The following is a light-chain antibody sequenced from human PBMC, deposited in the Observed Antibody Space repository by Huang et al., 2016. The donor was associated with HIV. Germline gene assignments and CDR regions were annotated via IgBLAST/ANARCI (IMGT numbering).Light chain of an antibody. J-gene: IGKJ1*01. V-gene: IGKV1-NL1*01. CDR1: QGFSKS. CDR2: ATS. Sequence: DIQMTQSPSSLSASVGDRVTIICRAGQGFSKSLAWYQQKPGKAPKLLLYATSKLERGVPSRFSGSGSGTHYTLTISTLQPEDLATYYCQQYQSVPWTFGQGTKVAI. CDR3: QQYQSVPWT.